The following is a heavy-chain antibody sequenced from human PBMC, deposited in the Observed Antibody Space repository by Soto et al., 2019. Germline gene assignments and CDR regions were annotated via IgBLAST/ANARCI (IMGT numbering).Heavy chain of an antibody. D-gene: IGHD3-3*01. J-gene: IGHJ4*02. CDR2: INWDSGRI. Sequence: ESGGGLVQPGGSLRLSCAASGFNFNNYAMHWVRQAPGKGLEWVSGINWDSGRIVYADSVKGRFTISRDNAKNSLYLQMNSLRAEDTAFYYCAKGGNRYYDFWSDYWGQGTLVTVSS. CDR1: GFNFNNYA. V-gene: IGHV3-9*01. CDR3: AKGGNRYYDFWSDY.